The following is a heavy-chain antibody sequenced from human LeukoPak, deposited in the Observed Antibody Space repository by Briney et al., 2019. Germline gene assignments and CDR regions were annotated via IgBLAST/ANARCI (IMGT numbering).Heavy chain of an antibody. V-gene: IGHV3-74*01. J-gene: IGHJ4*02. D-gene: IGHD3-16*01. Sequence: GGSLILSCAASGFTYSSNWMHWVRQAPGKGLVWVSRVSGDGSITYYADSVKGRFTMSRDNAKNTLYLQINSLRVEDTAVYYCARQNYGNPDYWGQGTLVTVSS. CDR2: VSGDGSIT. CDR1: GFTYSSNW. CDR3: ARQNYGNPDY.